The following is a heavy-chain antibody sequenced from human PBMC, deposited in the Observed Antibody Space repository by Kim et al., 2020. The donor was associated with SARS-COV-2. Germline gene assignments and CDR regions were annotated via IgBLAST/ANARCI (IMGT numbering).Heavy chain of an antibody. J-gene: IGHJ4*02. V-gene: IGHV3-9*01. CDR3: AKDPGYSSGGFDY. D-gene: IGHD6-19*01. CDR1: GFTFDDYA. Sequence: GGSLRLSCAASGFTFDDYAMHWVRQAPGKGLEWVSGISWNSGSIGYADSVKGRFTISRDNAKNSLYLQMNSLRAEDTALYYCAKDPGYSSGGFDYWGQG. CDR2: ISWNSGSI.